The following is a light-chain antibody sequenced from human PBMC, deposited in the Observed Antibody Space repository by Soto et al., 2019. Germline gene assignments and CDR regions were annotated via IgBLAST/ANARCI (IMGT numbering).Light chain of an antibody. V-gene: IGKV3-15*01. Sequence: EIVMTQSPATLSVSPGERATLSCRASQSVSNNLAWYQQKPGQAPRLLIYGASTRATGIPARFSGSGSWTEFTLTISSLQSEDFAVYYCQQYNNWVFTFGPGTKVDIK. CDR2: GAS. CDR3: QQYNNWVFT. J-gene: IGKJ3*01. CDR1: QSVSNN.